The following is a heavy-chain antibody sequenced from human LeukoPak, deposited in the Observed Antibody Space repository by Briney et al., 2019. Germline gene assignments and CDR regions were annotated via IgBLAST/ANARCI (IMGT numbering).Heavy chain of an antibody. CDR2: INHSGSA. D-gene: IGHD3-22*01. CDR3: ARVGHYDRSGYYIAY. V-gene: IGHV4-34*01. Sequence: SETLSLTCAVYGGSFSDYYWTWIRQPPGKGLEWIGEINHSGSANHNPSLKSRVTISVDTSKNQFSLKLTSVTAADTAMYYCARVGHYDRSGYYIAYWGRGTLVTVSS. CDR1: GGSFSDYY. J-gene: IGHJ4*02.